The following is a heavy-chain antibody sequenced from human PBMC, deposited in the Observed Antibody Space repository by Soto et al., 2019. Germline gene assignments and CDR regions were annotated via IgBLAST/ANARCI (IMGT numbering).Heavy chain of an antibody. V-gene: IGHV4-59*01. CDR2: IYYSGST. D-gene: IGHD3-9*01. CDR1: GGSISSYY. CDR3: ARGDYDTSLYYYYYMDV. J-gene: IGHJ6*03. Sequence: PSETLSLTCTVSGGSISSYYWSWIRQPPGKGLEWIGYIYYSGSTNYNPSLKSRVTISVDTSKNQFSLKLSSVTAADTAVYYCARGDYDTSLYYYYYMDVWGKGTTVTGSS.